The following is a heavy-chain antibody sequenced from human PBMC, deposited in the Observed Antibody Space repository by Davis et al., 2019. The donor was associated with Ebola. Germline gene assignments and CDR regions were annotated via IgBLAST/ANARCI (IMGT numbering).Heavy chain of an antibody. Sequence: GESLKISCAASGFTFSSYGMHWVRQAPGKGLEWVAFIRYDGSNKYYADSVKGRFTISRDNSKNTLYLQMNSLRSDDTAVYYCARVRYCWGGSRYYFDYWGQGTLVTVSS. CDR3: ARVRYCWGGSRYYFDY. V-gene: IGHV3-30*02. CDR1: GFTFSSYG. D-gene: IGHD2-15*01. J-gene: IGHJ4*02. CDR2: IRYDGSNK.